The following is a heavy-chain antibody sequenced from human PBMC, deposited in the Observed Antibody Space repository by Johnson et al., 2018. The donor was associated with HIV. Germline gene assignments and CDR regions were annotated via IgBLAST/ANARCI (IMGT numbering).Heavy chain of an antibody. CDR3: ARDGGAYCGGDCFSVAFDL. CDR1: GFTFSRYA. V-gene: IGHV3-30-3*01. J-gene: IGHJ3*01. CDR2: ISYDGSNK. D-gene: IGHD2-21*02. Sequence: QVHLVESGGGVVQPGRSLRLSCAASGFTFSRYAMHWVRQAPGKGLAWVAVISYDGSNKYYAHSVKGRFTISRDNSKNTLYLQRDRLRAEATALYYCARDGGAYCGGDCFSVAFDLWGQGTMVTVSS.